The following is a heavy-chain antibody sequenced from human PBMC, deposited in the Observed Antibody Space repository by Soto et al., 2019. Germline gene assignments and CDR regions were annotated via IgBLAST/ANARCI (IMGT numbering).Heavy chain of an antibody. Sequence: SGPTLVNPTQTLTLTCTFSGFSLSTSGVGVGWIRQPPGKALEWLALIYWNDDKRYSPSLKSGLTITKDTSKNQVVLTMTNMDPVDTATYYCARPSGYSSSWYIGFGGGIDYWGQGTLVTV. CDR1: GFSLSTSGVG. V-gene: IGHV2-5*01. CDR3: ARPSGYSSSWYIGFGGGIDY. J-gene: IGHJ4*02. CDR2: IYWNDDK. D-gene: IGHD6-13*01.